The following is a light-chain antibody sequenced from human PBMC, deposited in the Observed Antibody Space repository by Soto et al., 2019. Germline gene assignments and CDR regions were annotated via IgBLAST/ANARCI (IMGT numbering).Light chain of an antibody. V-gene: IGKV1-5*03. Sequence: DIQMTQSPSTLSASVGDRVTITCRASQSISSWLAWYQQKPGKAPKLLIYKASSLESGVPSRFSGSGSGTECALTISSRQPDDFATDCSQQYRSYPYPFGQGTKLEMK. CDR3: QQYRSYPYP. CDR2: KAS. J-gene: IGKJ2*01. CDR1: QSISSW.